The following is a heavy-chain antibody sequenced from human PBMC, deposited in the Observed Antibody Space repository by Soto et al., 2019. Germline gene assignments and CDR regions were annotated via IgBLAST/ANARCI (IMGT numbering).Heavy chain of an antibody. Sequence: VQLVESGGGLVQPGGSLRLSCAASGFTFSSYEMNWVRQAPGKGLEWVSYISSSGSTIYYADSVKGRFTISRDNAKNSLYLQMSSLRAEDTAVYYCAKVFYYYDSSGYYYFDYWGQGTLVTVSS. CDR1: GFTFSSYE. D-gene: IGHD3-22*01. CDR3: AKVFYYYDSSGYYYFDY. J-gene: IGHJ4*02. V-gene: IGHV3-48*03. CDR2: ISSSGSTI.